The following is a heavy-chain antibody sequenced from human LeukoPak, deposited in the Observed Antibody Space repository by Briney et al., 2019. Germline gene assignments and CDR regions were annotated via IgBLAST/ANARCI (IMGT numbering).Heavy chain of an antibody. J-gene: IGHJ4*02. D-gene: IGHD3-10*01. CDR3: AKERGSFDC. CDR2: ISWNSGSI. V-gene: IGHV3-9*01. Sequence: PGGSLRLSCAASGFTFDDYAMHWVRQAPGKGLEWVSGISWNSGSIGYADSVKGRFTVSRDNAKNSLYLQINSLRAEDTALYYCAKERGSFDCWGQGTLVTVSS. CDR1: GFTFDDYA.